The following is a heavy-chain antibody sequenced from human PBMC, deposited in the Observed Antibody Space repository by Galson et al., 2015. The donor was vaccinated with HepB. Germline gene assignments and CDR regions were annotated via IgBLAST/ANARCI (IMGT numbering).Heavy chain of an antibody. J-gene: IGHJ3*01. V-gene: IGHV3-48*02. Sequence: SLRLSCAASEFTFSSYGMNWVRQAPGKGLEWVSYISGSSSTIYYADSVKGRFTISRDNAKNSLYLQMNSLRDEDTAVYYCARDRTSLTSYYGMNGFDVWGQGTMVTVSS. CDR2: ISGSSSTI. D-gene: IGHD3-10*01. CDR3: ARDRTSLTSYYGMNGFDV. CDR1: EFTFSSYG.